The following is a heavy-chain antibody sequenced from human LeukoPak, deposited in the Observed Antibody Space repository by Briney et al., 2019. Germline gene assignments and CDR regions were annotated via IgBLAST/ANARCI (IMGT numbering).Heavy chain of an antibody. V-gene: IGHV3-15*01. CDR3: TTEGYGVGWGAFDI. J-gene: IGHJ3*02. Sequence: GGSLRLSCAASGFTFSNAWMSWVRQAPGKGLEWVGRIKSKTDGGTTDYAAPVKGRFTISRDDSKNTLYLQMNSLKTEDTAVYYCTTEGYGVGWGAFDIRGQGTMVTVSS. CDR1: GFTFSNAW. CDR2: IKSKTDGGTT. D-gene: IGHD4-17*01.